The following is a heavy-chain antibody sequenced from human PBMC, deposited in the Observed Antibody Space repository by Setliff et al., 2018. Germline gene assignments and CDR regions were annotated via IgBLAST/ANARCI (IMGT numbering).Heavy chain of an antibody. D-gene: IGHD2-2*01. CDR1: GGSISSSNYY. CDR2: IYHRGST. V-gene: IGHV4-39*02. CDR3: ARDQGYCGSASCYAQLWFDP. Sequence: SETLSLTCTVSGGSISSSNYYWGWIRQPPGKGLEWIGSIYHRGSTYYNPSLKSRVTISVDTSKNQLSLKLSSVTAADTAVYYCARDQGYCGSASCYAQLWFDPWGQGTLVTVSS. J-gene: IGHJ5*02.